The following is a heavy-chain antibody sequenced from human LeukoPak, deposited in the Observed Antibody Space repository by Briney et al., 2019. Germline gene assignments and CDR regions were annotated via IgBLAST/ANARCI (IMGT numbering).Heavy chain of an antibody. Sequence: GESLKISCKGSGYSFTSYWIGWVRQMPGKGLEWMGIIYPGDSDTRYSPSFQGRVTISADKSISTAYLQWSSLKASDTAMYYCARPSSGWYGPYAFDIWGQGTMVTVSS. D-gene: IGHD6-19*01. J-gene: IGHJ3*02. CDR1: GYSFTSYW. V-gene: IGHV5-51*01. CDR3: ARPSSGWYGPYAFDI. CDR2: IYPGDSDT.